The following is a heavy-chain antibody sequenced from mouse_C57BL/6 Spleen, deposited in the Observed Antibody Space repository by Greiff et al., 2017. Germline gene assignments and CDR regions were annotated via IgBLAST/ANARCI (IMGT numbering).Heavy chain of an antibody. CDR1: GFNIKDYY. D-gene: IGHD2-4*01. CDR2: IDPEDGET. CDR3: ARRGVYYDDDQAWCAY. J-gene: IGHJ3*01. Sequence: EVQLQQSGAELVKPGASVKLSCTASGFNIKDYYMHWVKQRTEQGLEWIGRIDPEDGETKYAPKFQGKATITADTSSNTAYLQLSSLTSEHTAVYYCARRGVYYDDDQAWCAYWGQGTLVTVSA. V-gene: IGHV14-2*01.